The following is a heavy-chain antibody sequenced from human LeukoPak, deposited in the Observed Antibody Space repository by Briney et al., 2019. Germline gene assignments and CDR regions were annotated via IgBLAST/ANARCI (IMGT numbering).Heavy chain of an antibody. CDR2: IYYSGST. CDR3: ARPQYYYDSSGYSY. CDR1: GGSISSSSYY. D-gene: IGHD3-22*01. V-gene: IGHV4-39*01. Sequence: PSETLSLTCTVSGGSISSSSYYWGWIRQPRGKGLEWIGSIYYSGSTYYYPSLKSRVTISVDTSKNQFSLKLSSVTAADTAVYYCARPQYYYDSSGYSYWGQGTLVTVSS. J-gene: IGHJ4*02.